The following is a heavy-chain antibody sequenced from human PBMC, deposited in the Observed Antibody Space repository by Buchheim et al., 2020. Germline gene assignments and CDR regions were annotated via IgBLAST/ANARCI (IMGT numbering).Heavy chain of an antibody. D-gene: IGHD3-22*01. CDR1: GFTFSSYW. CDR2: IKQDGSEK. Sequence: EVQLVESGGGLVQPGGSLRLSCAASGFTFSSYWMSWVRQAPGKGLEWVANIKQDGSEKYYVDSVKGRFTISRDNAKNSLYLQMSSLRAKDTAVYYGARTYYYDSSGYYYWGYWGQGTL. V-gene: IGHV3-7*01. J-gene: IGHJ4*02. CDR3: ARTYYYDSSGYYYWGY.